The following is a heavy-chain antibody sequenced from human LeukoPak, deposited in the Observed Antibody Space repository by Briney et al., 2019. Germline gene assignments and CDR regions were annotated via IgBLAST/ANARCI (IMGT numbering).Heavy chain of an antibody. CDR3: ANERGNYYFDY. J-gene: IGHJ4*02. CDR1: VFTFSSYS. Sequence: GRSLRLSCAASVFTFSSYSMQWVRQAPGKGLEWVAVISYDGANEDYADSVKGRFTISRDNSRNTLYLQMKSLRLEDTALYYCANERGNYYFDYWGQGALVTVSS. V-gene: IGHV3-30*18. CDR2: ISYDGANE. D-gene: IGHD1-26*01.